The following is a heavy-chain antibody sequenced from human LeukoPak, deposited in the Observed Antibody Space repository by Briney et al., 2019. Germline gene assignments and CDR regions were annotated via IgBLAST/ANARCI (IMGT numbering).Heavy chain of an antibody. CDR1: GGSISSYY. J-gene: IGHJ4*02. CDR2: IYYSGST. V-gene: IGHV4-59*12. Sequence: SETLSLTCTVSGGSISSYYWSWIRQPPGKGLEWIGYIYYSGSTNYNPSLKSRVTISVDTSKNQFSLKLSSVTAADTAVYYCARDSRIGAAGTGFDYWGQGTLVTVSS. CDR3: ARDSRIGAAGTGFDY. D-gene: IGHD6-13*01.